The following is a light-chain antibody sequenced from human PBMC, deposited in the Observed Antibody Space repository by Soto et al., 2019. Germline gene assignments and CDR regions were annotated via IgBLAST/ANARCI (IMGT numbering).Light chain of an antibody. J-gene: IGKJ1*01. V-gene: IGKV1-13*02. CDR3: QQYNSYSRT. CDR1: QGISND. CDR2: DAS. Sequence: AIQFTQSTSSLSASVGDSVTITCRASQGISNDLGWYQQKPGKAPKLLIYDASSLESGVPSRFSGSGSGTEFTLTISSLQPDDFATYYCQQYNSYSRTFGQGTKVDIK.